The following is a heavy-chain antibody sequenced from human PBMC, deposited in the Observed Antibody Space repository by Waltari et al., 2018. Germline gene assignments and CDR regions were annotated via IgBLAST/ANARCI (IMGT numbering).Heavy chain of an antibody. D-gene: IGHD1-26*01. J-gene: IGHJ6*02. Sequence: QVQLQESGPGLVKPSQTLSLTCTVSGGSISSGSYYWSWIRQPAGKGLEWIGEINHSGSTNYNPSLKSRVTISVDTSKNQFARKLSSVTAADTAVYYCARHNLRGIVGPRGYYYYGMDVWGQGTTVTVSS. CDR3: ARHNLRGIVGPRGYYYYGMDV. CDR1: GGSISSGSYY. CDR2: INHSGST. V-gene: IGHV4-61*02.